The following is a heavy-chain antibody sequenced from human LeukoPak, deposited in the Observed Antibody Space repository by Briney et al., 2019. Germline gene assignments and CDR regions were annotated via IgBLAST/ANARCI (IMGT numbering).Heavy chain of an antibody. J-gene: IGHJ3*02. V-gene: IGHV3-7*01. CDR1: GFTFSSYW. CDR2: IKQDGSEK. Sequence: GGSLRLSCAASGFTFSSYWMSWVRQAPGKGLEWVANIKQDGSEKYYVDSVKGRFTISRDNAKKSLYLQVNSLRAEDTAVYYCARVYCSSASCYLGVRAFDILGQGTMVTVSS. CDR3: ARVYCSSASCYLGVRAFDI. D-gene: IGHD2-2*01.